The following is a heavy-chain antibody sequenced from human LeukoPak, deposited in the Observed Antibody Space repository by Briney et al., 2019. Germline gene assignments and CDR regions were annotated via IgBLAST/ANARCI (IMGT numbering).Heavy chain of an antibody. Sequence: PRGSLRLSCAASGFTFSSYGMHWVRQAPGKGLEWVAVISYDGSNKYYADSVKGRFTISRDNSKNTLYLQMNSLRAEDTAVYYCAKDLRREMATTLGYWGQGTLVTVSS. CDR3: AKDLRREMATTLGY. CDR1: GFTFSSYG. D-gene: IGHD5-24*01. V-gene: IGHV3-30*18. J-gene: IGHJ4*02. CDR2: ISYDGSNK.